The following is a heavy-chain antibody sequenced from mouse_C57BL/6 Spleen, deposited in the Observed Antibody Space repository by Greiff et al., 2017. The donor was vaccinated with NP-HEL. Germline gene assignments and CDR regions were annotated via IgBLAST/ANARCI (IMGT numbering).Heavy chain of an antibody. CDR3: ARQTASGYGSDYDAMDY. CDR2: ISSGGSYT. D-gene: IGHD1-1*01. V-gene: IGHV5-6*02. CDR1: GFTFSSYG. J-gene: IGHJ4*01. Sequence: EVKLVESGGDLVKPGGSLKLSCAASGFTFSSYGMSWVRQTPDKRLEWVATISSGGSYTYYPDSVKGRFTISRDNAKNTLYLQMSSLKSEDTAMYDCARQTASGYGSDYDAMDYWGQGTSVTVSS.